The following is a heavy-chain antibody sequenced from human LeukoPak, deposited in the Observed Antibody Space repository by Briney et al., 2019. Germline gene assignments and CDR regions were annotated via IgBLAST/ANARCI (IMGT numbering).Heavy chain of an antibody. CDR3: AKAPPNHCTGGVCPYYYYYYMDV. CDR1: GFTFSSYA. Sequence: GGSLRLSCAASGFTFSSYAMSWVRQAPGKGLEWASAISGSGGSTYYADSVKGRFTISRDNSKNTLYLQMNSLRAEDTAVYYCAKAPPNHCTGGVCPYYYYYYMDVWGKGTTVTVSS. J-gene: IGHJ6*03. D-gene: IGHD2-8*02. V-gene: IGHV3-23*01. CDR2: ISGSGGST.